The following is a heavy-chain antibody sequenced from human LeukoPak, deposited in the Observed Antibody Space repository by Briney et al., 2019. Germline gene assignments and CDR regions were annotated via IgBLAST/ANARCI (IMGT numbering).Heavy chain of an antibody. CDR1: GFTFTSYS. J-gene: IGHJ4*02. D-gene: IGHD2-2*01. CDR3: AKDLWEGYCSSTSCYRYRDIDY. Sequence: PGGSLRLSCAASGFTFTSYSMNWVRQAPGKGLEWVSTISGGGGSTYYADSVKGRFTISRDNSKNTLHLQMNSLRAEDTAVYYCAKDLWEGYCSSTSCYRYRDIDYWGQGTLVTVSS. CDR2: ISGGGGST. V-gene: IGHV3-23*01.